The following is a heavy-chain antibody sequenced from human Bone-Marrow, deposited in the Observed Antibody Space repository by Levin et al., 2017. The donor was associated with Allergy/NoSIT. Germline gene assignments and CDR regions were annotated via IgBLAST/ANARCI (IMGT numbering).Heavy chain of an antibody. CDR2: IDWDDDK. CDR1: GFSLSTSGMC. J-gene: IGHJ3*01. D-gene: IGHD3-10*01. CDR3: ARMVRGVITPFDF. V-gene: IGHV2-70*01. Sequence: VSGPTLVKPTQTLTLTCTVSGFSLSTSGMCVGWIRQPPGKALEWLALIDWDDDKYYSTSLKTRLTISQDTPKNQVVLTMTNMDHVDTATYYCARMVRGVITPFDFWGQGTVVTVAS.